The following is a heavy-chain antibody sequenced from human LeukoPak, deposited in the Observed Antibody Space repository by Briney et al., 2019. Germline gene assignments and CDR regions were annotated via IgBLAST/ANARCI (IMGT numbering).Heavy chain of an antibody. J-gene: IGHJ4*02. D-gene: IGHD5-18*01. CDR2: VSAGHHA. CDR1: GFTLGGHD. CDR3: VREARGYHYTYFDY. V-gene: IGHV3-13*01. Sequence: AGGSLRLSCTASGFTLGGHDMHWVRQTTGDGLEWVAAVSAGHHAFYAGSVKGRFTVSREDAKNSLYLQMNSLRAGDTAVCYCVREARGYHYTYFDYWGQGSLVTVSS.